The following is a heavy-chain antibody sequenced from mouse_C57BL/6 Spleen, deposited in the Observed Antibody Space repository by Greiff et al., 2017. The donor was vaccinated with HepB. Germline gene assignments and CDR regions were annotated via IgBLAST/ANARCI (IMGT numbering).Heavy chain of an antibody. CDR3: ARGVVERGAMDY. CDR2: IYPGDGDT. Sequence: QVQLQQSGPELVKPGASVKISCKASGYAFSSSWMNWVKQRPGKGLEWIGRIYPGDGDTNYNGKFKGKATLTADKSSSTAYMQLSSLTSEDSAVYFCARGVVERGAMDYWGQGTSVTVSS. J-gene: IGHJ4*01. D-gene: IGHD1-1*01. CDR1: GYAFSSSW. V-gene: IGHV1-82*01.